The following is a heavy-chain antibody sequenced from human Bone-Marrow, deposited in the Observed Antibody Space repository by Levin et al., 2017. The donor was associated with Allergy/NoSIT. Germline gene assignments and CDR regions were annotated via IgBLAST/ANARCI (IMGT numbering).Heavy chain of an antibody. CDR1: GFSISSYG. J-gene: IGHJ6*02. CDR2: IWYGGSNR. Sequence: GESLKISCVASGFSISSYGMHWVRQAPGRGLEGVAVIWYGGSNRQYAESVQGRFIVSGDNSKNPLYLEMNNLGVDDTGVYYCARDRWTLLSDYYGMDVWGQGTTVTVSS. D-gene: IGHD2-15*01. V-gene: IGHV3-33*01. CDR3: ARDRWTLLSDYYGMDV.